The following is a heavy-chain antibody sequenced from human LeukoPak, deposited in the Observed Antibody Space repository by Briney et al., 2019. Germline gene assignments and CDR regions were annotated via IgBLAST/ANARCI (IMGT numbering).Heavy chain of an antibody. J-gene: IGHJ4*02. CDR2: ISGSGGSA. V-gene: IGHV3-23*01. D-gene: IGHD3-22*01. Sequence: PGGSLRLSCAASGFTFSSYAMSWVRQAPGKGLEWVSGISGSGGSAYYADSVKGRFTISRDKSKNTLYLQMNSLRAEDTAVYYCAKDLYESSGYSHEIDHWGQGTLVTVSS. CDR3: AKDLYESSGYSHEIDH. CDR1: GFTFSSYA.